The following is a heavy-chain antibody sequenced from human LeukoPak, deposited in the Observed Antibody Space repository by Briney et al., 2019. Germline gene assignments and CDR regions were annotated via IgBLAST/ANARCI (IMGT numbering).Heavy chain of an antibody. CDR3: ARQPRGDTTMVPGSY. CDR1: GFTFSSYW. D-gene: IGHD5-18*01. V-gene: IGHV3-74*01. J-gene: IGHJ4*02. CDR2: IKSDGSST. Sequence: GGSLRLSCAASGFTFSSYWMHWVRQVPGKGLVWVSRIKSDGSSTSYADSAKGRFTISRDNAKNTLYLQMNSLRAEDTAVYYCARQPRGDTTMVPGSYWGQGTLVTVSS.